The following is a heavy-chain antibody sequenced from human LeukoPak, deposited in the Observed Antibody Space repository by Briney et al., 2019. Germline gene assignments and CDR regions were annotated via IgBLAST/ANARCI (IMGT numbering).Heavy chain of an antibody. CDR3: ARLRGRIDH. V-gene: IGHV3-11*01. Sequence: GGSLRLSCAASGFIFSDHYMSWIRQAPGKGLEGVAYINSDSTTLYYADSVKGRFTVSRDNAKNSLYLHMNSLGVDDTAVYYCARLRGRIDHWGQGALVTVSS. J-gene: IGHJ4*02. D-gene: IGHD3-10*01. CDR2: INSDSTTL. CDR1: GFIFSDHY.